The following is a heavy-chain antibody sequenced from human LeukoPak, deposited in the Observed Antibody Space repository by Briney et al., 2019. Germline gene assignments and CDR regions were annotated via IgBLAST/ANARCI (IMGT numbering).Heavy chain of an antibody. J-gene: IGHJ4*02. D-gene: IGHD4-17*01. CDR3: AREVSGDYSFDY. V-gene: IGHV4-59*08. CDR1: GGSISTYY. Sequence: PSETLSLTCTVSGGSISTYYWSWIRQPPGKGMEWIGYIYYSGSTNYNPSLKSRATISVDASKNQFSLKLSSVTAADTAVYYCAREVSGDYSFDYWGQGTLVTVSS. CDR2: IYYSGST.